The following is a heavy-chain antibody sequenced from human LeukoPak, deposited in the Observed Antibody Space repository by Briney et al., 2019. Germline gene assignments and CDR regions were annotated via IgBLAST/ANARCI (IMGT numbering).Heavy chain of an antibody. CDR2: ICYSGST. CDR1: GGSISSYY. J-gene: IGHJ4*02. Sequence: PSETLTLTCTVSGGSISSYYWSWIRQPPGRGLEWIGYICYSGSTIYNPSLKSRDTIPVDTPKNQFSVKLNSETGTHAAVYFCARGSRSFYQIDYWGQASL. V-gene: IGHV4-59*01. CDR3: ARGSRSFYQIDY. D-gene: IGHD1-26*01.